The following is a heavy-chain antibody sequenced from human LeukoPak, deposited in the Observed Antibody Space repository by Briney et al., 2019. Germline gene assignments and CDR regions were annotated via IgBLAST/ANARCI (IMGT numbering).Heavy chain of an antibody. Sequence: SETLSLTCAVSVGSIGSYYWGWIRQPPGKGLEWIGYIYYSGSTNYNPSLQSRVTISVDTPKNQFSLKLSSVTAADTAVYYCARYYGSDSYYFDYWGQGTLVTVSS. J-gene: IGHJ4*02. CDR1: VGSIGSYY. D-gene: IGHD3-10*01. V-gene: IGHV4-59*08. CDR2: IYYSGST. CDR3: ARYYGSDSYYFDY.